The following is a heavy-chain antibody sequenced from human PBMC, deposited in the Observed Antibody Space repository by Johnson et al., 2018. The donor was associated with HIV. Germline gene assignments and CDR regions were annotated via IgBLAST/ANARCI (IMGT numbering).Heavy chain of an antibody. Sequence: QVQLVESGGGLVKPGGSLRLSCAASGFTFTNAWMSWVRQAPGKGLEWVAVISYDGTNTYYADSVRGRFTISRDNSRNTVSLQMIILRPKDTAMYYCASGVTARAPLLIWGQGTMVTVSS. J-gene: IGHJ3*02. CDR1: GFTFTNAW. V-gene: IGHV3-30*14. CDR3: ASGVTARAPLLI. CDR2: ISYDGTNT. D-gene: IGHD6-6*01.